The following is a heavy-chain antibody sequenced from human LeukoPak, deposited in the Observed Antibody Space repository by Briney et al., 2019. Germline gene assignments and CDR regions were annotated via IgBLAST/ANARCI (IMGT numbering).Heavy chain of an antibody. V-gene: IGHV5-51*01. CDR2: IYPGDSDA. CDR3: AMCSSSWSRWNAFDI. CDR1: GYTFTTYW. D-gene: IGHD6-13*01. J-gene: IGHJ3*02. Sequence: GESLKISCQGSGYTFTTYWVAWVRQMPGKGLEWMGSIYPGDSDARYSPSFQGQVTISADTSINTAHLQWSSLTASDTAMYYCAMCSSSWSRWNAFDIWGQGTMVTGSS.